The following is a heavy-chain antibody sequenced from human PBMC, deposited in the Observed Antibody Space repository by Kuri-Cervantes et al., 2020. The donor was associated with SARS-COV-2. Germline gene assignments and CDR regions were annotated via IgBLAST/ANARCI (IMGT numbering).Heavy chain of an antibody. V-gene: IGHV4-34*01. D-gene: IGHD6-13*01. Sequence: SETLSLTCAVYGGSFSGYYWSWIRQPPGKGLEWIGEINHSGSTNYNPSLKSRVTISVDTSKNQFSLKLSSVTAADTAVYYCARVTRAGAAAFRWDYMDVWGEGTTVTVSS. J-gene: IGHJ6*03. CDR2: INHSGST. CDR3: ARVTRAGAAAFRWDYMDV. CDR1: GGSFSGYY.